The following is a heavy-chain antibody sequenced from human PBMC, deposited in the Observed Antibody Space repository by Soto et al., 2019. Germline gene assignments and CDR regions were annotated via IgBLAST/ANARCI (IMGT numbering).Heavy chain of an antibody. CDR1: GGPFSSYA. D-gene: IGHD4-17*01. Sequence: ASLKVSCKSSGGPFSSYAISWVRQAPGKGLEWVSAISGSGGSTYYADSVKGRFTISRDNSKNTLYLQMNSLRAEDTAVYYCAKSDYGDYWDSGMDVWGQGTTVTVSS. J-gene: IGHJ6*02. CDR2: ISGSGGST. CDR3: AKSDYGDYWDSGMDV. V-gene: IGHV3-23*01.